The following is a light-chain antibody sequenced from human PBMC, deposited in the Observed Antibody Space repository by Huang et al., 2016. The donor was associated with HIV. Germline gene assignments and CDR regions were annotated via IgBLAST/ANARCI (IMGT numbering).Light chain of an antibody. V-gene: IGKV1-39*01. Sequence: DIQMTQSPPSLSASVGDRVTFTCRANQNITKSLNWYQQKPGKAPKLLIYTASNVESGVPSRFSGGGSGSRFTLNIGNLQPEDFATYYCQQSFSVPRTFG. CDR3: QQSFSVPRT. CDR1: QNITKS. J-gene: IGKJ1*01. CDR2: TAS.